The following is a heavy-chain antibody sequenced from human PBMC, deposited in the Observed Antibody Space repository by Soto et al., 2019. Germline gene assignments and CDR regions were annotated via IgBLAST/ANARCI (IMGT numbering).Heavy chain of an antibody. CDR3: ARDLGSGGYDKSVWFDP. V-gene: IGHV4-59*01. D-gene: IGHD5-12*01. Sequence: SETLSLTCTVSGGSISSYYWSWIRQPPGKGLEWIGYIYYSGSTNYNPSLKSRVTISVDTSKNQFSLKLSSVTAADTAVYYCARDLGSGGYDKSVWFDPWGQGTLVTVSS. CDR1: GGSISSYY. CDR2: IYYSGST. J-gene: IGHJ5*02.